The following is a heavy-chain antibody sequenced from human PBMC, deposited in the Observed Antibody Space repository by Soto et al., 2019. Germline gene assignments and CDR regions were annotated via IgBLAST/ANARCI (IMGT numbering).Heavy chain of an antibody. CDR3: ARDRTYGSGSSYDAFDI. V-gene: IGHV3-7*03. CDR2: IKQDGSEK. J-gene: IGHJ3*02. D-gene: IGHD3-10*01. Sequence: GGSLRLSCAASGFTFSSYWMSWVRQATGKGLEWVANIKQDGSEKYYVDSVKGRFTISRDNAKNSLYLQMNSLRAEDTAVYYCARDRTYGSGSSYDAFDIWGQGTMVTVSS. CDR1: GFTFSSYW.